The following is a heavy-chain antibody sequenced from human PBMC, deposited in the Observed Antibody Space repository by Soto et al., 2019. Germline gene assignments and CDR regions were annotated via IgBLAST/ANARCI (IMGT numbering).Heavy chain of an antibody. D-gene: IGHD3-3*01. V-gene: IGHV3-21*01. CDR1: GFTFSSYS. CDR3: ASFLDDFWSGDLGIYGMDV. J-gene: IGHJ6*02. Sequence: GGSLRLSCAGSGFTFSSYSMNWVRQAPGKGLEWVSSISSSSSYIYYADSVKGRFTISRDNAKNSLYLQMNSLRAEDTAVYYCASFLDDFWSGDLGIYGMDVWGQGTTVTVSS. CDR2: ISSSSSYI.